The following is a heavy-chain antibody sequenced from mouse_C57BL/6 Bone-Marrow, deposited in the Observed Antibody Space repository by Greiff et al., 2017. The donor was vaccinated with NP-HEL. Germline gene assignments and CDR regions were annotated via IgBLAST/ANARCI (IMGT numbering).Heavy chain of an antibody. D-gene: IGHD1-1*01. Sequence: QVQLQQPGAELVKPGASVKLSCKASGYTFTSYWMHWVKQRPGRGLEWIGGIDPNSGGTKYNEKFKSKATLTVDKPSSTAYMQLSSLTSEDSAVYYCARSYYGSSYDWFAYWGQGTLVTVSA. CDR2: IDPNSGGT. CDR3: ARSYYGSSYDWFAY. CDR1: GYTFTSYW. V-gene: IGHV1-72*01. J-gene: IGHJ3*01.